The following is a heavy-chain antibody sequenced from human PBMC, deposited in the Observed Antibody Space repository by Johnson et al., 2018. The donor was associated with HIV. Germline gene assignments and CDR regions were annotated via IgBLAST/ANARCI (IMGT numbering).Heavy chain of an antibody. CDR1: GFTFSSYG. J-gene: IGHJ3*02. V-gene: IGHV3-33*06. D-gene: IGHD4-23*01. CDR2: IWYDGNTT. Sequence: QVQLVESGGGVVQPGRSLRLSCAASGFTFSSYGMHWVRQTPGKGLQRVAAIWYDGNTTYYADSVKGRFTVSIDNSKNTLYLQMNCLMAEDTAMYYCAKSPAKDHGGNSGAFDIWGQVTMFTVSS. CDR3: AKSPAKDHGGNSGAFDI.